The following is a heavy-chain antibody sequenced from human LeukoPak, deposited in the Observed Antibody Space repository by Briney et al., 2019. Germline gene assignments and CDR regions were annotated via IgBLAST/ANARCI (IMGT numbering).Heavy chain of an antibody. Sequence: GGSLRLSCAASGFTFSSYSMNWVRQAPGKGLEWLSSISSSSSYIYYADSVKGRFTISRDNAKNSLYLQMNSLRAEDTAVYYCHSIAAAGTGYWGQGILVTVSS. V-gene: IGHV3-21*01. CDR1: GFTFSSYS. CDR3: HSIAAAGTGY. J-gene: IGHJ4*02. CDR2: ISSSSSYI. D-gene: IGHD6-13*01.